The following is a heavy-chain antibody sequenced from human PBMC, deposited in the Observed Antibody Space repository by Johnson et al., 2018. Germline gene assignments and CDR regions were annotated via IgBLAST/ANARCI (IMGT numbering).Heavy chain of an antibody. V-gene: IGHV1-69*12. J-gene: IGHJ5*02. CDR1: GGTFSSYA. CDR3: ARGQGNYHGSSGYLVSVWFDP. CDR2: IIPIFGTA. Sequence: QVQLVQSGAEVKKPGSSVKVSCKASGGTFSSYAISWVRQAPGQGLEWMGGIIPIFGTANYAQKFQGRVTITADESTSTAYMELSSLRSEDTAVYYCARGQGNYHGSSGYLVSVWFDPWGQGTLVTVSS. D-gene: IGHD3-22*01.